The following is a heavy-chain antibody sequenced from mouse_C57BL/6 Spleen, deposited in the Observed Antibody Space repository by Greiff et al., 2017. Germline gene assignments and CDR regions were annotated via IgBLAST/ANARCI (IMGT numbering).Heavy chain of an antibody. J-gene: IGHJ2*01. CDR1: GFNIKDYY. D-gene: IGHD1-1*01. CDR3: TTSDYYGSSYDY. Sequence: VQLQQSGAELVRPGASVKLSCTASGFNIKDYYMHWVKQRPEQGLEWIGRIDPEDGATEYAPKFQGKATMTADTSSNTAYLQLSSLTSEDTAVYYCTTSDYYGSSYDYWGQGTTLTVSS. CDR2: IDPEDGAT. V-gene: IGHV14-1*01.